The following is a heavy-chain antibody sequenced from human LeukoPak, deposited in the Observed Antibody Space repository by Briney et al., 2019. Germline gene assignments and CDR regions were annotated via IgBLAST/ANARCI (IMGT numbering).Heavy chain of an antibody. CDR2: IYASGNT. V-gene: IGHV4-4*07. Sequence: SETLSLTCTVSGGSISSYSWSWIRQPAGKGPEWIGRIYASGNTNYNPSFKSRVTMSVDTSKNQFSLNLNSVTAADTAVYYCASVRYCSSSTCHGLDPWGQGALVTVSS. CDR1: GGSISSYS. CDR3: ASVRYCSSSTCHGLDP. D-gene: IGHD2-2*01. J-gene: IGHJ5*02.